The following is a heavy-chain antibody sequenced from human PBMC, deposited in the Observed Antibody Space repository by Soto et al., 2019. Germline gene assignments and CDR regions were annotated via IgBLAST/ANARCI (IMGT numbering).Heavy chain of an antibody. J-gene: IGHJ4*02. CDR1: GGSISSGDYY. D-gene: IGHD5-18*01. Sequence: TSETLSLTCTVSGGSISSGDYYWSWIRQPPGKGLEWIGYIYYSGSTYYNPSLKSRVTISVDTSKNQFSLKLSSVTAADTAVYYWARGSGYSYGYDYWGQGTLVTVSS. CDR3: ARGSGYSYGYDY. V-gene: IGHV4-30-4*01. CDR2: IYYSGST.